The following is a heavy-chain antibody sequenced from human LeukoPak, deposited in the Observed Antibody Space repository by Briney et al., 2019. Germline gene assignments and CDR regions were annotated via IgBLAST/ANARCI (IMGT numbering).Heavy chain of an antibody. J-gene: IGHJ6*03. CDR2: IIPIFGTA. Sequence: EASVKVSCKASGGTFSSYAISWVRQAPGQGLEWMGGIIPIFGTANYAQKFQGRVTITTDESTSTAYMELSSLRSEDTAVYYCARGPAFGPYSKLSGYYYMDVWGKGTTVTVSS. CDR3: ARGPAFGPYSKLSGYYYMDV. V-gene: IGHV1-69*05. D-gene: IGHD4-11*01. CDR1: GGTFSSYA.